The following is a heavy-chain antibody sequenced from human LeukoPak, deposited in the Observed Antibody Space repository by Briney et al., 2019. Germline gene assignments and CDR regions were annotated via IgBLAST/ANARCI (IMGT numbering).Heavy chain of an antibody. CDR1: GGSMRSYF. V-gene: IGHV4-4*07. CDR2: IYSSGNT. Sequence: PSETLSLTCTVSGGSMRSYFWSWIRQPAGKGLEWIGRIYSSGNTNYNPSLKSRVTMSVDTSKNQFSLKLTSVTAADTAFHYCAREGPYSGRWYYFDYWGQGIPVTVSS. J-gene: IGHJ4*02. D-gene: IGHD6-13*01. CDR3: AREGPYSGRWYYFDY.